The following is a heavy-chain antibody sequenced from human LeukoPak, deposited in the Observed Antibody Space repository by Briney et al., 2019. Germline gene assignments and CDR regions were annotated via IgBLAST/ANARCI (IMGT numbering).Heavy chain of an antibody. Sequence: PSETLSLTCTVSGGSISGAYICWSWIRQSAGKGLEWIVRSYNSRSTSYNPSLEYRVTISIDTSKNQFSLEQSSVTAADKAVYYCAREGNPGGNNYGHCPDYWGQGTLVTVSS. J-gene: IGHJ4*02. V-gene: IGHV4-61*02. CDR2: SYNSRST. D-gene: IGHD5-18*01. CDR3: AREGNPGGNNYGHCPDY. CDR1: GGSISGAYIC.